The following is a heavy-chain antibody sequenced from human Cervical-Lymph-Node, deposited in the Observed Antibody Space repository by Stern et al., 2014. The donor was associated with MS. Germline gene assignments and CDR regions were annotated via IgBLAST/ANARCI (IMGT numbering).Heavy chain of an antibody. CDR2: ISSSSSYI. D-gene: IGHD6-13*01. Sequence: EVQLVQSGGGLVKPGGSLRLSCAASGFTLSNHSMNWVRQAPGKGLEWVSSISSSSSYIYYADSVKGRFTISRDNAKNSVYLQMTYLRDEDTAVYYCARGRDSTKYGMDVWGQGTTVTVSS. J-gene: IGHJ6*02. CDR3: ARGRDSTKYGMDV. V-gene: IGHV3-21*01. CDR1: GFTLSNHS.